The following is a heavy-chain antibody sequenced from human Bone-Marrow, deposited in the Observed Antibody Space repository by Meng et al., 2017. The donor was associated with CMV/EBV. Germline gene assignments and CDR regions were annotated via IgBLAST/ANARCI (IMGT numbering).Heavy chain of an antibody. J-gene: IGHJ4*02. D-gene: IGHD3-10*02. CDR2: IKSKSDGGTT. CDR1: GFTFSNAW. Sequence: GESLKISCAASGFTFSNAWMSWVRQAPGKGLEWVGRIKSKSDGGTTDYAAPVKGRFTISRDDSKNTLNLQMNSLKTEDTAVYYCTTFVYYVPSSQSYWVQGTLVTVSS. V-gene: IGHV3-15*01. CDR3: TTFVYYVPSSQSY.